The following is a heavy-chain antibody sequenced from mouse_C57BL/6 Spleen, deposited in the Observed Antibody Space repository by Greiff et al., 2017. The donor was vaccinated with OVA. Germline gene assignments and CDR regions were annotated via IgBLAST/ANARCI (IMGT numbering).Heavy chain of an antibody. CDR3: AREGTGTSYWYFDV. D-gene: IGHD4-1*01. CDR2: INPNNGGT. V-gene: IGHV1-18*01. J-gene: IGHJ1*03. Sequence: LMEPGASVKIPCKASGYTFTDYNMDWVKQSHGKSLEWIGDINPNNGGTIFNQKFKGKATLTADKSSSTAYMELRSLTSEDTAVYYCAREGTGTSYWYFDVWGTGTTVTVSS. CDR1: GYTFTDYN.